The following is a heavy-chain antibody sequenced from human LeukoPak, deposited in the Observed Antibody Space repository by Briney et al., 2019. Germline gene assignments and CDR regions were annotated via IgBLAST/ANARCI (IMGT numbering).Heavy chain of an antibody. Sequence: GGSLRLSCAASGFTFNNHAMSWVRQAPGKGLEWVAVISYDGSNKYYADSVKGRFTISRDNSKNTLYLQMNSLRAEDTAVYYCARDYRHYDILTGYYSLWGQGTLVTVSS. V-gene: IGHV3-30*04. CDR2: ISYDGSNK. CDR3: ARDYRHYDILTGYYSL. J-gene: IGHJ4*02. CDR1: GFTFNNHA. D-gene: IGHD3-9*01.